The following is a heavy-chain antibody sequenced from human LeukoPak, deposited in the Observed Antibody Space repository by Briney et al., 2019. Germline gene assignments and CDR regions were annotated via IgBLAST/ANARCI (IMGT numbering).Heavy chain of an antibody. J-gene: IGHJ4*02. D-gene: IGHD3-22*01. V-gene: IGHV3-23*01. Sequence: QSGRSLRLSCAASGFTFSSYGMHWVRQAPGKGLEWVSAISGSGGSTYYADSVKGRFTISRDNSKNTLYVQMNSLRAEDTAVYYCAKDGGSGYYYFDYWGQGTLVTVSS. CDR2: ISGSGGST. CDR1: GFTFSSYG. CDR3: AKDGGSGYYYFDY.